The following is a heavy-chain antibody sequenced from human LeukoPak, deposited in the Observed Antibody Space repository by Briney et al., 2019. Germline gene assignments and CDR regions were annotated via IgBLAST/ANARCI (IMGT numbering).Heavy chain of an antibody. CDR3: AKDVSRSTSCYNY. CDR1: GFTFSSYV. Sequence: PGGSLRLSCAASGFTFSSYVMSWVRQAPGKGLEWVSAISGSGGSTYYADSVKGRFTISRDNSKNTLYLQMNSLRAEDTAVYYCAKDVSRSTSCYNYWGQGTLVTVSS. CDR2: ISGSGGST. V-gene: IGHV3-23*01. J-gene: IGHJ4*02. D-gene: IGHD2-2*01.